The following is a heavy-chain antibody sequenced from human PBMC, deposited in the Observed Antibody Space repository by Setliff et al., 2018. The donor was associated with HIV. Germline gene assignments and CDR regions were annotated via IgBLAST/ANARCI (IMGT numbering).Heavy chain of an antibody. V-gene: IGHV4-34*01. CDR3: ARVSKTYWYASPRDYYHHMDV. D-gene: IGHD2-8*02. CDR1: GGSLSDYS. Sequence: PSETLSLTCAVYGGSLSDYSWNWIRQHPGKGLEWIGEMNHSGSTNSNPSLKSRVTISVDASKNQFSLNLSPVTAADTAVYYCARVSKTYWYASPRDYYHHMDVWGKGTTVTVSS. CDR2: MNHSGST. J-gene: IGHJ6*03.